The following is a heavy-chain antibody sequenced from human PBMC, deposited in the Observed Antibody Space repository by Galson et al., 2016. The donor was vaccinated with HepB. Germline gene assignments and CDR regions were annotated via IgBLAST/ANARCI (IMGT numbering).Heavy chain of an antibody. CDR1: GFTFSSYS. D-gene: IGHD4-17*01. CDR3: ARAVSWDYGDYAGY. J-gene: IGHJ4*02. V-gene: IGHV3-21*01. CDR2: TSSSSSYI. Sequence: SLRLSCAASGFTFSSYSMNWGRQAPGKGLEWVSSTSSSSSYIYYADSVKGRFTISRDNAKNSLYLQMNSLRAEDTAVYYCARAVSWDYGDYAGYWGQGTLVTVSS.